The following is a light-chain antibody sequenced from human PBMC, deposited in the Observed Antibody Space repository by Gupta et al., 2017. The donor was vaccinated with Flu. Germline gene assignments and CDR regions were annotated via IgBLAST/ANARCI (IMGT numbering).Light chain of an antibody. CDR1: QSVLDTSNNKNY. Sequence: DFVMTKSPDSLAGSMGERATVNCRSSQSVLDTSNNKNYLAWYQQKPGQPPKLLIYWASTRESGVPDRFSGSGSGTDFTLTISSLQAEDVAVYYCQQYSSKLPITFGQGTRLEIK. V-gene: IGKV4-1*01. CDR2: WAS. CDR3: QQYSSKLPIT. J-gene: IGKJ5*01.